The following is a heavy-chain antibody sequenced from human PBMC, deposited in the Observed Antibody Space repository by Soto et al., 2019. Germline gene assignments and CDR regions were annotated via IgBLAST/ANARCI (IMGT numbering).Heavy chain of an antibody. CDR2: SNHVGST. CDR1: GWSFSGYY. J-gene: IGHJ4*02. V-gene: IGHV4-34*01. Sequence: QVQLQQWGAGLLKPSETLSLTCAVYGWSFSGYYWSWIRQPPGKGLEWIGESNHVGSTNYNPSLKCRVTMSVDPSKNQFSLRLTSVTAADTAVYYCARVLIAGVTTDWGQGTLVIVSS. D-gene: IGHD5-18*01. CDR3: ARVLIAGVTTD.